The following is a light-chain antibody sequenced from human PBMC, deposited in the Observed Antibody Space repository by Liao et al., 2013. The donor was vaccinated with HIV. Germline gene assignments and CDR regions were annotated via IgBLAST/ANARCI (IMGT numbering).Light chain of an antibody. CDR1: KLGAKY. V-gene: IGLV3-1*01. CDR3: QAWDSGTGV. CDR2: QDT. Sequence: SYGLTQPPSVSVSPGQTASITCSGDKLGAKYACWYQQKPGQSPVLVIYQDTKRPSGIPERFSGSNSGNTATLTISGTQAMDEADYYCQAWDSGTGVFGGGTKLTVL. J-gene: IGLJ3*02.